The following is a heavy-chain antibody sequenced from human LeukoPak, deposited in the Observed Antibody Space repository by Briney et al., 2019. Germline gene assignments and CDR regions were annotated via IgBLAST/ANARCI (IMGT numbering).Heavy chain of an antibody. D-gene: IGHD4-17*01. J-gene: IGHJ5*02. CDR3: AKDVLRWPPS. CDR2: ISGSGGST. V-gene: IGHV3-23*01. Sequence: GGSLRLSCAASGFTVSSNYMSWVRQAPGKGLEWVSAISGSGGSTYYADSVKGRFTISRDNSKNTLYLQMNSLRAEDTAVYYCAKDVLRWPPSWGQGTLVTVSS. CDR1: GFTVSSNY.